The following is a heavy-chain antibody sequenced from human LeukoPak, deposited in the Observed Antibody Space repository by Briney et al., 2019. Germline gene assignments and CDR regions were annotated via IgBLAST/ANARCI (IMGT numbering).Heavy chain of an antibody. Sequence: GGSLRLSCAASGFTFSSYAMSWVRQAPGKGLECISVISGSGGNTYYADSVKGRFTISRDNSKNTLYLQIHSLRAEDTALYYCAINWNLDYWGQGTLVTVSS. CDR2: ISGSGGNT. J-gene: IGHJ4*02. CDR1: GFTFSSYA. D-gene: IGHD1-1*01. CDR3: AINWNLDY. V-gene: IGHV3-23*01.